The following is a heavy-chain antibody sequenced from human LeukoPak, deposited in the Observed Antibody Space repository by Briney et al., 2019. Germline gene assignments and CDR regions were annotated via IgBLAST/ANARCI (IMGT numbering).Heavy chain of an antibody. Sequence: GSXRLXCAASGFTVSSYSMNWVRQAPGXGGEWVSYISSSSSTIYYADSLKGRFTISRDNAKNSLYLQMNSLRAEDTAVYYCASGRFQFDYWGQGTLVTVSS. CDR1: GFTVSSYS. CDR3: ASGRFQFDY. V-gene: IGHV3-48*01. J-gene: IGHJ4*02. D-gene: IGHD3-16*01. CDR2: ISSSSSTI.